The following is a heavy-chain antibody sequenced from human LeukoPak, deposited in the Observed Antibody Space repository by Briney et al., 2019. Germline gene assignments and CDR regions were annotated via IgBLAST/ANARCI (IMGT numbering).Heavy chain of an antibody. D-gene: IGHD5-18*01. J-gene: IGHJ6*03. CDR2: IIPIFGTA. CDR3: ARVLGYSYGPYYYYYYMDV. Sequence: KVSCKASGGTFSSYAISWVRQAPGQGLEWMGGIIPIFGTANYAQKFQGRVTITTDESKSTAYMEMSRERSEDTAVYYCARVLGYSYGPYYYYYYMDVWGKGTTVTVSS. V-gene: IGHV1-69*05. CDR1: GGTFSSYA.